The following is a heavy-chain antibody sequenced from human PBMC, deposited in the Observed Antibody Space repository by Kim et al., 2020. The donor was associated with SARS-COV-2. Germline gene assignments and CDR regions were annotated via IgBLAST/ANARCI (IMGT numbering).Heavy chain of an antibody. CDR2: IYSKTGET. CDR3: ARDFKGTSNWEFDY. D-gene: IGHD2-2*01. V-gene: IGHV1-2*02. J-gene: IGHJ4*02. CDR1: GYTFTDYV. Sequence: ASVKVSCKASGYTFTDYVLHWVRQAPGRGLEWLGWIYSKTGETKYTQRFQDRVTLTRDRSISTAYMELSGLGSDDTAVYYCARDFKGTSNWEFDYWGQGTLVTFSS.